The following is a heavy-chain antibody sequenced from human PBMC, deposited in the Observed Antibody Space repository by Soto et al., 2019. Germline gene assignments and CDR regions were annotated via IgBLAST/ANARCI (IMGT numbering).Heavy chain of an antibody. CDR2: MNPNSGNT. CDR3: ARGMSNRGVNWFDP. CDR1: GYTFTSYD. D-gene: IGHD3-10*01. Sequence: QVQLVQSGAEVKKPGASVKVSCKASGYTFTSYDINWVRQTTGQGLEWMGWMNPNSGNTGYAQKFQGRVTMTRNTSIRTAYMELSSLRSEDTAVYYCARGMSNRGVNWFDPWGQGTLVTVSS. V-gene: IGHV1-8*01. J-gene: IGHJ5*02.